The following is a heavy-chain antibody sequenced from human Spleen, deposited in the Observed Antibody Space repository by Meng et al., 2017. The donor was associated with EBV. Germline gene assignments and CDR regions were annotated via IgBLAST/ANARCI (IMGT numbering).Heavy chain of an antibody. CDR3: ARGGGYGDYEGWFDP. Sequence: QLTVLEFGSGLVKPSQTLSLTCAVSGGSINNGGYSWSWIRQPPGKGLDWIGYIYQSGSAYYNPSLKSRVTMSVDMSKNQFSLKLSSVTAADTAVYYCARGGGYGDYEGWFDPWGQGTLVTVSS. CDR1: GGSINNGGYS. D-gene: IGHD4-17*01. CDR2: IYQSGSA. J-gene: IGHJ5*02. V-gene: IGHV4-30-2*01.